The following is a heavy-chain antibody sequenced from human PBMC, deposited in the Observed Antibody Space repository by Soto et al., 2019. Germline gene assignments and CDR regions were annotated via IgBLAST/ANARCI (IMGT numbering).Heavy chain of an antibody. D-gene: IGHD6-19*01. V-gene: IGHV3-74*01. Sequence: EVQLVESGGGLVQPGGSLRLSCAASGLTFSNYWMHWVRQAPGKGLVWVSLIKSDGSSTRYADSVKGRFTISRDNAKNTLYLQMNSLSDEDTAVYYCATGSGWYSPDYWGQGTLVTVSS. CDR2: IKSDGSST. CDR3: ATGSGWYSPDY. CDR1: GLTFSNYW. J-gene: IGHJ4*02.